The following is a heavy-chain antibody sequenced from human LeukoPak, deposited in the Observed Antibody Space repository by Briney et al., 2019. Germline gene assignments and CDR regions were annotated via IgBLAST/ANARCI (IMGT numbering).Heavy chain of an antibody. D-gene: IGHD4-17*01. CDR3: ARDPTTVTKGLDI. Sequence: SETLSLTCTVSGDSFSSHYWSWVRQPPGRGLEWIGYVSYIGSTNYNPSLKSRVTISVDASKNQFSLKLSSVTAADTAVYYCARDPTTVTKGLDIWGQGTMVTVSS. V-gene: IGHV4-59*11. CDR1: GDSFSSHY. CDR2: VSYIGST. J-gene: IGHJ3*02.